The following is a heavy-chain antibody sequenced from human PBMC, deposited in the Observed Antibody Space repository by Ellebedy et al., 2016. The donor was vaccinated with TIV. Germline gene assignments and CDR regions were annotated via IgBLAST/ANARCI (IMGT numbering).Heavy chain of an antibody. J-gene: IGHJ6*02. CDR2: ISDSGSMI. CDR1: GFSSGDYY. Sequence: GGSLRLXCAAPGFSSGDYYMSWIRQTPGKGLEWVSYISDSGSMIHYADSVKGRFTISRDNSKNSLYLQMNNLRAEDTAVYYCARISSGRSFYGMDVWGQGTTVTVSS. CDR3: ARISSGRSFYGMDV. D-gene: IGHD6-19*01. V-gene: IGHV3-11*01.